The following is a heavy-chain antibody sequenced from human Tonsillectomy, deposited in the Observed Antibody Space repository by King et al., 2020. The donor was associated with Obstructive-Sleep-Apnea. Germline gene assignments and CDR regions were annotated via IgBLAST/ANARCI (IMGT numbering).Heavy chain of an antibody. D-gene: IGHD3-16*01. J-gene: IGHJ4*02. V-gene: IGHV4-59*08. Sequence: QLQESGPGLVKSSETLSLTCTVSGGSISRYYWSWIRQPPGKGLEWIGYIHSSGSTNYNPSLKSRVTMSGDTSKNQFSLKLSSVTAADTAVYYCTGTSRGGAFDYWGQGTLVTVSS. CDR3: TGTSRGGAFDY. CDR1: GGSISRYY. CDR2: IHSSGST.